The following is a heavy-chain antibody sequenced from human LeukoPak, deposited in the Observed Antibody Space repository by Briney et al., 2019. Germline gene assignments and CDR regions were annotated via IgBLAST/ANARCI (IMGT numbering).Heavy chain of an antibody. CDR2: ISYDGSNK. D-gene: IGHD2-2*01. V-gene: IGHV3-30*03. CDR1: GFTFSSYG. J-gene: IGHJ4*02. CDR3: AREIVVVPAAIPDY. Sequence: GRSLRLSCAASGFTFSSYGMHWVRQAPGKGLEWVAVISYDGSNKYYADSVKGRFTISRDNSKNTLYLQMNSLRAEDTAVYYCAREIVVVPAAIPDYWGQGTLVTVSS.